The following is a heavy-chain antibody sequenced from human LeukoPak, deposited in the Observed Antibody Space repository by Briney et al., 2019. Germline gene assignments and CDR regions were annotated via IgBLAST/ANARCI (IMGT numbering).Heavy chain of an antibody. D-gene: IGHD1-26*01. Sequence: GGSLRLSCAASGISFSTYSMNWIRQAPGKGLEWVSSMSDTGTYIYYADSVKGRFTTSRDNAKRSLYLQMNSLRAEDTAIYYCARALNVGPQVAFHIWGQGTMVTVSS. CDR3: ARALNVGPQVAFHI. CDR2: MSDTGTYI. V-gene: IGHV3-21*01. J-gene: IGHJ3*02. CDR1: GISFSTYS.